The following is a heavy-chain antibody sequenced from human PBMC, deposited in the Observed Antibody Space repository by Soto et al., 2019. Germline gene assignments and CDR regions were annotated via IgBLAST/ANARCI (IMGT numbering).Heavy chain of an antibody. V-gene: IGHV4-59*12. CDR2: INYSGST. CDR3: ARAHCSGGSCYSVQHWFDP. CDR1: GGSISGYY. D-gene: IGHD2-15*01. Sequence: SETLSLTCTVSGGSISGYYWSWIRQPPGRRLEWIGYINYSGSTNYNPSLKSRVTISVDTSKNQFSLNLGSVTAADTAVYYCARAHCSGGSCYSVQHWFDPWGQGTLVTVSS. J-gene: IGHJ5*02.